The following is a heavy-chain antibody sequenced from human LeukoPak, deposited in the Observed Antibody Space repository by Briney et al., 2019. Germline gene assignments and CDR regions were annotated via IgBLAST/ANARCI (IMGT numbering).Heavy chain of an antibody. V-gene: IGHV1-18*01. J-gene: IGHJ5*02. CDR2: ISAYNGNT. CDR3: ARELSGNYDFWSGYYDKKDNWFDP. Sequence: ASVKVSCKASGYTFTSYGISWVRQAPGQGLEWMGWISAYNGNTNYAQKLQGRVTMTTDTSTSTAYMELRSLRSDDTAVYYCARELSGNYDFWSGYYDKKDNWFDPWGQGILVTVSS. CDR1: GYTFTSYG. D-gene: IGHD3-3*01.